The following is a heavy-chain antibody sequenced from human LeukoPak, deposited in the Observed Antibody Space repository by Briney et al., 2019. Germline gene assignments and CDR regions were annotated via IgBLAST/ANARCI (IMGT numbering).Heavy chain of an antibody. D-gene: IGHD6-19*01. V-gene: IGHV3-30*18. Sequence: GGSLRLSCAASGFTFSSYGMHWVRQAPGKGLEWVAVISYDGSNKYYADSVKGRFTISRDNAKNSLYLEMNSLRAGDTALYYCAKDHLAVTGTAMRFEYWGQGTLVTVSS. CDR3: AKDHLAVTGTAMRFEY. CDR1: GFTFSSYG. CDR2: ISYDGSNK. J-gene: IGHJ4*02.